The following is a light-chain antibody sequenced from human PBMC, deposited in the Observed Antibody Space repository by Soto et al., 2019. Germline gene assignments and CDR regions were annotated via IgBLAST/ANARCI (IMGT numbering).Light chain of an antibody. CDR3: QEYSKWPLFT. CDR1: QSVSRN. Sequence: EIVVTQSPGILSVSPGERATLSCRASQSVSRNLAWYQQKPGQAPTLLIYGASTRATGIPARFTGSGSGTEFTLTISSLQFEDFAVYYCQEYSKWPLFTFGPGTKVDIK. CDR2: GAS. J-gene: IGKJ3*01. V-gene: IGKV3-15*01.